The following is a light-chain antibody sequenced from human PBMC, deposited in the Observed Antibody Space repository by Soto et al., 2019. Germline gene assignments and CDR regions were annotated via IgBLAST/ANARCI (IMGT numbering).Light chain of an antibody. CDR3: VLYMGSGIWV. V-gene: IGLV8-61*01. Sequence: QAVVTQEPSFSVSPGRTVTLTCGLSSGSVSSSHHPSWYQQTPGQAPRTLIYSTNTRSSGVPDRFYGFILGNKAALTITGAQADDESNYSCVLYMGSGIWVFGGGTKLTV. J-gene: IGLJ3*02. CDR2: STN. CDR1: SGSVSSSHH.